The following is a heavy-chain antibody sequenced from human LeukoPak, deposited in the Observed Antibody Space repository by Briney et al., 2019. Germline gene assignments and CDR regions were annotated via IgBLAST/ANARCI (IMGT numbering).Heavy chain of an antibody. V-gene: IGHV3-21*04. J-gene: IGHJ4*02. CDR2: ISSSSSYI. CDR3: AKELYGWYYDY. Sequence: GGSLRVSCAASGFTFSSYSMYWVRQAPGKGLEWVSSISSSSSYIYYADSVKGRFTISRDNAKNSLYLQMNSLRAEDTAVYYCAKELYGWYYDYWGQGTLVTVSS. CDR1: GFTFSSYS. D-gene: IGHD6-19*01.